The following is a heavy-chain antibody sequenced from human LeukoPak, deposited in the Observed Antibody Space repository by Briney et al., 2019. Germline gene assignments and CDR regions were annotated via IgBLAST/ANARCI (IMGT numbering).Heavy chain of an antibody. CDR2: ISYDGSNK. CDR3: ARGPCDFWSGYYHDY. V-gene: IGHV3-30*01. J-gene: IGHJ4*02. CDR1: GFTFSSYA. Sequence: GGSLRLSCAASGFTFSSYAMHWVRQAPGKGLEWVAVISYDGSNKYYADSVKGRFTISRDNSKDTLYLQMNSLRAEDTAVYYCARGPCDFWSGYYHDYWGQGTLVTVSS. D-gene: IGHD3-3*01.